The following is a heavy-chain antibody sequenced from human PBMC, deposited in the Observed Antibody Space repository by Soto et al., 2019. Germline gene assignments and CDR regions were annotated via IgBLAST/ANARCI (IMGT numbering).Heavy chain of an antibody. CDR2: IKQDGSEK. V-gene: IGHV3-7*03. CDR3: ARVPVDSTATYYYYYGMDV. D-gene: IGHD5-12*01. J-gene: IGHJ6*02. CDR1: GFTFSSYW. Sequence: LRLSCAASGFTFSSYWMSWVRQAPGKGLEWVANIKQDGSEKYYVDSVKGRFTISRDNAKNSLYLQMNSLRAEDTAVYYCARVPVDSTATYYYYYGMDVWGQGTTVTV.